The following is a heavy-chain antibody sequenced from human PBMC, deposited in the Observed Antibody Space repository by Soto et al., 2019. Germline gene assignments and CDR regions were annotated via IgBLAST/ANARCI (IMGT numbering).Heavy chain of an antibody. CDR1: GGSIDSYY. Sequence: SETLSLTCTVFGGSIDSYYWSWIRQAPGKGLEWIGYIYYSGSTNYNPSLKSRVTISVDTSKNQFSLKLSSVTAADTAVYYCARDHPVLRYFDWLSPPSDYYGMDVWGQGTTVTVSS. D-gene: IGHD3-9*01. J-gene: IGHJ6*02. V-gene: IGHV4-59*01. CDR3: ARDHPVLRYFDWLSPPSDYYGMDV. CDR2: IYYSGST.